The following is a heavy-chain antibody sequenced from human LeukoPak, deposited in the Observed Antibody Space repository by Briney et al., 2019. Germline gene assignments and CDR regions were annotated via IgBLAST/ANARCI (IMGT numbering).Heavy chain of an antibody. CDR3: ARDEDYYDSAGGAFDI. Sequence: PSETLSLTCTVSGGSISSSRYYWGWIRQPPGKGLEWIGSIYYSGSTSYNPSLKSRVTISVDTSKNQFSLKLSSVTAADTAVYYCARDEDYYDSAGGAFDIWGQGTMVTVSS. CDR2: IYYSGST. D-gene: IGHD3-22*01. CDR1: GGSISSSRYY. V-gene: IGHV4-39*07. J-gene: IGHJ3*02.